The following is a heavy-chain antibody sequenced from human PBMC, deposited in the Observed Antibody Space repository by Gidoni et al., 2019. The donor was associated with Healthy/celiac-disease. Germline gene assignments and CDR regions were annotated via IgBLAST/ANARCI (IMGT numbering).Heavy chain of an antibody. J-gene: IGHJ3*02. CDR3: ARGIQLWLNRHDAFDI. V-gene: IGHV5-51*03. D-gene: IGHD5-18*01. CDR1: GYTFTSYW. CDR2: SYPGDSDT. Sequence: EVQLVQSGAEVKKPGESLKISCKGSGYTFTSYWIGWVRQMPGKGLEWMGISYPGDSDTRYSPSFQGQVTISADKSISTAYRQWSSLKASDTAMYYCARGIQLWLNRHDAFDIWGQGTMVTVSS.